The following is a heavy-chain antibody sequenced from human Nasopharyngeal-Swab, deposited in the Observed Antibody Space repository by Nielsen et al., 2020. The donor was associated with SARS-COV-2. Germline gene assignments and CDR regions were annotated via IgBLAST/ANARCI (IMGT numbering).Heavy chain of an antibody. V-gene: IGHV1-18*04. CDR3: AVTWDY. Sequence: ASVKVSCKASGYTFTGYYMHWVRQAPGQGLEWMGWISAYNGNTNYAQKLQGRVTMTTDTSTSTAYMELRSLNSDDTAVYYCAVTWDYWGQGTLVTVSS. D-gene: IGHD2-21*02. CDR2: ISAYNGNT. CDR1: GYTFTGYY. J-gene: IGHJ4*02.